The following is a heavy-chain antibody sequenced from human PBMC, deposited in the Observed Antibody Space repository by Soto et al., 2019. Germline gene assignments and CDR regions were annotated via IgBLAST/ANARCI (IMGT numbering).Heavy chain of an antibody. J-gene: IGHJ4*02. D-gene: IGHD3-10*01. CDR3: VRGLLAVFDF. CDR2: VSGGGGSS. CDR1: GFTFINHA. Sequence: PGGSLRLSCAASGFTFINHAMSWVRQAPGKGLEWVSAVSGGGGSSFYADSVKGRFTISRDNSKNTVSLQMSGLRVEDTALYYCVRGLLAVFDFWGQGTPVTVSS. V-gene: IGHV3-23*01.